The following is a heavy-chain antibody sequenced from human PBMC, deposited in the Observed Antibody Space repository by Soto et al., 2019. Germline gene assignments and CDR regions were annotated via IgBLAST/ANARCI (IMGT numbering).Heavy chain of an antibody. D-gene: IGHD6-19*01. J-gene: IGHJ4*02. CDR2: IYYSGST. V-gene: IGHV4-59*01. Sequence: QVQLQESGPGLVKPSETLSLTCTVSGGSITSYYWGWIRQPPGKGLEWIGHIYYSGSTNYNPSLKSRVTISVDTSKNQFSLRLTSVTAADTAVYYCAKAGSGWTGGTDYWGQGTLVTVSS. CDR3: AKAGSGWTGGTDY. CDR1: GGSITSYY.